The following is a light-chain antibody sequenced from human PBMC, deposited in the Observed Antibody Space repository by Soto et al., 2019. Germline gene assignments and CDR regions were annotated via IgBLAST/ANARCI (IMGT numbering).Light chain of an antibody. CDR1: SSDVGGYGY. CDR3: CSHAGGGTLV. CDR2: EVI. Sequence: QSALTQPASVSGSPGQSITISCTGTSSDVGGYGYVSWYQQHPGKAPKLMIYEVINRPSGVSDRFSGSKSGNTASLTISGLQAEDEADYYCCSHAGGGTLVFGGGTKLTVL. J-gene: IGLJ3*02. V-gene: IGLV2-14*01.